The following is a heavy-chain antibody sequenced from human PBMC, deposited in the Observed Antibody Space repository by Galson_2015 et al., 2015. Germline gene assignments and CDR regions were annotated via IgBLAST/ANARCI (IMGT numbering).Heavy chain of an antibody. D-gene: IGHD3-3*01. CDR2: ISYDGTDK. CDR1: GFTFSSYA. Sequence: SLRLSCAASGFTFSSYAMHWVRQAPGKGLEWVTIISYDGTDKYYADSVKGRFTISRDNSRNTLYLQMNPLRGEDTAVYYCAREAKDFWSGYTYMDVWGKWTTVTVSS. J-gene: IGHJ6*03. CDR3: AREAKDFWSGYTYMDV. V-gene: IGHV3-30*01.